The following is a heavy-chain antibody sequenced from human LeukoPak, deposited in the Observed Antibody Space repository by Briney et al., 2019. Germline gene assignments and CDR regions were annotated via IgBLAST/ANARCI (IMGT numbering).Heavy chain of an antibody. J-gene: IGHJ4*02. CDR1: CGSISSNVYY. Sequence: PSETLSLTCTVSCGSISSNVYYWGWIRQSPGKGLQWIGTIYYSGSTYYNPSLKSRVTMSVDTSKNQFSLKLSSVTAADTAVYYCARHDLRGYSYDYGPSDFDYWGQGTLVTVSS. CDR3: ARHDLRGYSYDYGPSDFDY. D-gene: IGHD5-18*01. CDR2: IYYSGST. V-gene: IGHV4-39*01.